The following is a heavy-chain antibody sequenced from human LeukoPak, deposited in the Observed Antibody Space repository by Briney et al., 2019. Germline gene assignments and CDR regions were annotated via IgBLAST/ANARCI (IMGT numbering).Heavy chain of an antibody. D-gene: IGHD6-13*01. CDR1: GYSFTSYW. J-gene: IGHJ5*02. CDR2: IYPGDSRI. V-gene: IGHV5-51*01. Sequence: GKSLKISCKGSGYSFTSYWIGWVRQMPGKGMEWMGVIYPGDSRIRYNPSFQGQVTISVDKSISTAYLQWVSLRASDSAMYYCACRDLTSTWSFPWGQGTLVTVSS. CDR3: ACRDLTSTWSFP.